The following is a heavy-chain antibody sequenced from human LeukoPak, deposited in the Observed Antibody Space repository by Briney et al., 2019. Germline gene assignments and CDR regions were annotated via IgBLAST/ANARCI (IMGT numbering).Heavy chain of an antibody. V-gene: IGHV3-33*01. CDR2: IWYDGSNK. Sequence: GGSLRLSCAASGFTFSSYGMHWVRQAPGKGLEWVAVIWYDGSNKYYADSVKGRFTISRDNSKNTLYLQMNSLRAEDTAVYCCARGVTTVADYYYYGMDVWGQGTTVTVSS. CDR3: ARGVTTVADYYYYGMDV. D-gene: IGHD4-11*01. J-gene: IGHJ6*02. CDR1: GFTFSSYG.